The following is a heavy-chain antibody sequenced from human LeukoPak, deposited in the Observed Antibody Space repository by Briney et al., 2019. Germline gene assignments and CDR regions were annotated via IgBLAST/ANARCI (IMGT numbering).Heavy chain of an antibody. V-gene: IGHV3-7*01. CDR2: IKQDGSDK. Sequence: GGSLRLSCAASGFIFSIYWMTWVRQAPGKGLEWVANIKQDGSDKYYVESVKGRFTISRDNAKNSLYLQMNNLRAEDTAVYYCAREPGIAAAGGSLHNWFDPWGQGTLVTVSS. CDR3: AREPGIAAAGGSLHNWFDP. J-gene: IGHJ5*02. D-gene: IGHD6-13*01. CDR1: GFIFSIYW.